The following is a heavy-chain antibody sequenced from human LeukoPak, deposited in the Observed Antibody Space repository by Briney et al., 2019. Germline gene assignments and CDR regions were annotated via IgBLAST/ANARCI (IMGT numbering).Heavy chain of an antibody. V-gene: IGHV5-51*01. CDR2: IYPGDSDT. D-gene: IGHD6-19*01. CDR3: ARRGIAVAGTPAEYFQH. Sequence: GESLKISCKGSGYTFTNYWIGWVRQMPGKGLERMGIIYPGDSDTRYSPSFQGQVTISADKSISTAYLQWSGLKASDTAMYYCARRGIAVAGTPAEYFQHWGQGTLVTVSS. CDR1: GYTFTNYW. J-gene: IGHJ1*01.